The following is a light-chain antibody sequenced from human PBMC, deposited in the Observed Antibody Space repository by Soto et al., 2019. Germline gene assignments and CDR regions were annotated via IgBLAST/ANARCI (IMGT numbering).Light chain of an antibody. CDR1: QSVGSN. CDR2: GAS. CDR3: QHYNNWPPYA. Sequence: EIVMMQSPATLSVSPGKRATLSCRASQSVGSNLAWYQQKPGQAPRLLIYGASTRTTAIPARFSGSGSGTEFTLTISSLQSEDFAVYYCQHYNNWPPYAFGQGTKLEIK. J-gene: IGKJ2*01. V-gene: IGKV3-15*01.